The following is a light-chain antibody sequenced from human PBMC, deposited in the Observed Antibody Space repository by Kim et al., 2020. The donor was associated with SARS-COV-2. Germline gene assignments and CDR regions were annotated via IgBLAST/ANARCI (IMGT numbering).Light chain of an antibody. CDR2: GAS. J-gene: IGKJ2*01. CDR1: QSVSSN. V-gene: IGKV3-15*01. CDR3: QQYSNWPRDT. Sequence: VSPGERAALACSASQSVSSNLAWYQQRPGQAPRLLIYGASTRATGAPARCSGSGSGTEFTLTISSLQSEDFAVYYCQQYSNWPRDTFGQGTKLEI.